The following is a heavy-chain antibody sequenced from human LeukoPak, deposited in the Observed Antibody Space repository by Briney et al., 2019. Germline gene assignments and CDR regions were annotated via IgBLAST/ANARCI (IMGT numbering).Heavy chain of an antibody. CDR1: GFTFSDYY. CDR2: ISSSGSTI. Sequence: GGSLRLSCAASGFTFSDYYMSWIRQAPGKGLEWVSYISSSGSTIYYADSVKGRFTISRDNAKNLLYLQMNSLRAEDTAVYYCARGDWGTIIYYYYMDVWGKGTTVTVSS. D-gene: IGHD5-24*01. V-gene: IGHV3-11*01. J-gene: IGHJ6*03. CDR3: ARGDWGTIIYYYYMDV.